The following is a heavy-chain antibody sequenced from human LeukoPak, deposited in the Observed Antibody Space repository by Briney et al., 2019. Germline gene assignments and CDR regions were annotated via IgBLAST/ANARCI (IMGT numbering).Heavy chain of an antibody. Sequence: SQTLSLTCAISGDSVSSNSAAWNWIRQSPSRGLEWLGRTYYRSKWYNDYAVSVKSRITINPDTSKNQFSLQMNSVTPEDTAVYYCAGEDCSGGSCNGGFDYWGQGTLVTVSS. V-gene: IGHV6-1*01. D-gene: IGHD2-15*01. J-gene: IGHJ4*02. CDR2: TYYRSKWYN. CDR1: GDSVSSNSAA. CDR3: AGEDCSGGSCNGGFDY.